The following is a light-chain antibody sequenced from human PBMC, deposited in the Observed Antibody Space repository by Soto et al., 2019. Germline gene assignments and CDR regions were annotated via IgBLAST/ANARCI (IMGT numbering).Light chain of an antibody. CDR1: QSVSSGF. J-gene: IGKJ4*01. V-gene: IGKV3-20*01. Sequence: EIVLTQSPGTLSSSPGERATLSCRASQSVSSGFLAWYQQKPGQAPRLLIYAASTRATGIPDRFSGSGSGTDFTLTISRLQPDDFAVYYCQYYVTSPLTFGGGTKVEIK. CDR3: QYYVTSPLT. CDR2: AAS.